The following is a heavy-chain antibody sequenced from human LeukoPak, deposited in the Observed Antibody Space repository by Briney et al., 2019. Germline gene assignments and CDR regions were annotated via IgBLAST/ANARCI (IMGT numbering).Heavy chain of an antibody. CDR3: ARDDFDGDAPRDFDY. V-gene: IGHV3-21*01. D-gene: IGHD4-23*01. J-gene: IGHJ4*02. CDR2: ISSSSSYI. CDR1: GFTFSSYS. Sequence: PGGSLRLSCAASGFTFSSYSMNWVRQAPWKGLEWVSSISSSSSYIYYADSVKGRFTISRDNAKNSLYLQMNSLRAEDTAVYYCARDDFDGDAPRDFDYWGQGTLITVSS.